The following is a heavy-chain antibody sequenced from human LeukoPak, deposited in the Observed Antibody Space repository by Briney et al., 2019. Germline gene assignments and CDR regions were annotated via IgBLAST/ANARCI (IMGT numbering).Heavy chain of an antibody. Sequence: GGSLRLSCADSLFTSSSYSTSCVCDGPGEGLGWVSYFSSSCDTIYYADSVKGRFTISRDDAKNSLFLQMNSLRDEDTGVYYCARGSGFGDLFPDAFDIWGQGTMVTVSS. CDR3: ARGSGFGDLFPDAFDI. J-gene: IGHJ3*02. CDR2: FSSSCDTI. V-gene: IGHV3-48*02. D-gene: IGHD3-10*01. CDR1: LFTSSSYS.